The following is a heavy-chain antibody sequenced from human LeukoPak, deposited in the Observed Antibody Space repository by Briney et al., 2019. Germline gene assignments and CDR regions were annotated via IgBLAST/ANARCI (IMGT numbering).Heavy chain of an antibody. Sequence: ASVKVSCKVSGYTLTELSMHWVRQAPGKGPEWMGGFDPEDGETIYAQKFQGRVTMTEDTSTDTAYMELSSLRSEDTAVYYCATSWFGDREIDYWGQGTLVTVSS. CDR1: GYTLTELS. CDR2: FDPEDGET. J-gene: IGHJ4*02. V-gene: IGHV1-24*01. D-gene: IGHD3-10*01. CDR3: ATSWFGDREIDY.